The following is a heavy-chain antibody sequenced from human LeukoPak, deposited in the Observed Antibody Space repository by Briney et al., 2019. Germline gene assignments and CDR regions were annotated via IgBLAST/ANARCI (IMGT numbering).Heavy chain of an antibody. D-gene: IGHD1-14*01. Sequence: PGGALRLSCTASGLTFSTSGFNWVRQAPGKGLEWVASIGPTGSDRYHADSIKGRFTISRDNANNFLYLQMNSLRAEDTAVYYCAIETNGRHYHYWVQGTLLTVSS. CDR2: IGPTGSDR. V-gene: IGHV3-21*06. CDR1: GLTFSTSG. J-gene: IGHJ4*02. CDR3: AIETNGRHYHY.